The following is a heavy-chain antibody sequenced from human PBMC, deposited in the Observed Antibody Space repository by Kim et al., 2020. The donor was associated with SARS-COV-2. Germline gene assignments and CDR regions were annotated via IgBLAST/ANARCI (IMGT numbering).Heavy chain of an antibody. V-gene: IGHV3-7*01. CDR3: ARDRGLITMVRGVIITPSDY. CDR1: GFTFSSYW. Sequence: GGSLRLSCAASGFTFSSYWMSWVRQAPGKGLEWVANIKQDGSEKYYVDSVKGRFTISRDNAKNSLYLQMNSLRAEDTAVYYCARDRGLITMVRGVIITPSDYWGQGTLVTVSS. J-gene: IGHJ4*02. CDR2: IKQDGSEK. D-gene: IGHD3-10*01.